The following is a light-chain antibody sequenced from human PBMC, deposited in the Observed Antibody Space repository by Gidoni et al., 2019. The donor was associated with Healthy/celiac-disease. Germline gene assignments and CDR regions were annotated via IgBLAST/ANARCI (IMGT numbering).Light chain of an antibody. CDR3: QQLNSYPFT. J-gene: IGKJ3*01. V-gene: IGKV1-9*01. Sequence: DIQLTQSPSFLSASVGDRVTITCRASQGISSYLAWYQQKPGKAPKLLIYAASTLQSGVPSRFSDSGSETEFTLTVSSLQPEDFATYYFQQLNSYPFTFGPGTKVDIK. CDR2: AAS. CDR1: QGISSY.